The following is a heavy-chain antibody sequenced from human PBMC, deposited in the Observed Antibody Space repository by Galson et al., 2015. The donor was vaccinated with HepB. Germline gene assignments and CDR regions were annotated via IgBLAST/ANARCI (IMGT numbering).Heavy chain of an antibody. D-gene: IGHD2-15*01. Sequence: SLRLSCAASGFTFSSYGMHWVRQAPGKGLEWVAVIWYDGSNKYYADSVKGRFTISRDNSKNTLYLQMNSLRAEDTAVYYCAGTGDYCSGGSCYSYAFDIWGQGTMVTVSS. CDR2: IWYDGSNK. CDR3: AGTGDYCSGGSCYSYAFDI. CDR1: GFTFSSYG. J-gene: IGHJ3*02. V-gene: IGHV3-33*01.